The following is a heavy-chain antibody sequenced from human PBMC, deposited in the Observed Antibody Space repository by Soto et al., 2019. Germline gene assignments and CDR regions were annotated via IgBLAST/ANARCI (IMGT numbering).Heavy chain of an antibody. CDR1: GFTVSSND. J-gene: IGHJ4*02. CDR2: IYSRGST. Sequence: EVQLVESGGDLIQPGGSLRLSCAASGFTVSSNDMSWVRQAPGKGLEWVSLIYSRGSTHYADSVKGRFTISRDNYKNTVHLQMNTLRAEDTAVYYCARRPLNSNGAYWGQGTLVTGSS. D-gene: IGHD3-22*01. CDR3: ARRPLNSNGAY. V-gene: IGHV3-53*01.